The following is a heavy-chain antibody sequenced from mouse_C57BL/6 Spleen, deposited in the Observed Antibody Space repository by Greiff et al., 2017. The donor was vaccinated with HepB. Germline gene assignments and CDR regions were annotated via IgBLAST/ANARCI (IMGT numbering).Heavy chain of an antibody. D-gene: IGHD2-3*01. CDR2: INPSSGYT. J-gene: IGHJ4*01. CDR3: AREGDGYYGAMDY. CDR1: GYTFTSYT. V-gene: IGHV1-4*01. Sequence: VQGVESGAELARPGASVKMSCKASGYTFTSYTMHWVKQRPGQGLEWIGYINPSSGYTKYNQKFKDKATLTADKSSSTAYMQLSSLTSEDSAVYYCAREGDGYYGAMDYWGQGTSVTVSS.